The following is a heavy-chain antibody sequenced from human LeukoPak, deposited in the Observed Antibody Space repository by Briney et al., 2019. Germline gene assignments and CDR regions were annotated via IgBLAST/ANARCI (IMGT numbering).Heavy chain of an antibody. V-gene: IGHV4-4*07. D-gene: IGHD3-9*01. J-gene: IGHJ4*02. CDR1: GGSLSSYS. CDR2: IYTSGST. Sequence: SETLSLTRTVSGGSLSSYSWSRIRRPAGKGLEWIGRIYTSGSTSYNPSLTSRVSMSLDTSKKQISLKLSSVTAADTAVYYCARETLTFPDFWGQGTLVTVSS. CDR3: ARETLTFPDF.